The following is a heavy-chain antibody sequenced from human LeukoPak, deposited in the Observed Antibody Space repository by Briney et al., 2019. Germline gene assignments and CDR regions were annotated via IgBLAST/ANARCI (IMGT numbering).Heavy chain of an antibody. J-gene: IGHJ6*03. CDR3: ARNVRYFYYMDV. Sequence: ASVKVSCKASGYTFTSYGISWVRQAPGQGLEWMGWISAYNGNTNYAQKLQGRVTMTTDTSTSTAYMELRSLRSGDTAVYYCARNVRYFYYMDVWGKGTTVTVSS. CDR1: GYTFTSYG. V-gene: IGHV1-18*01. CDR2: ISAYNGNT.